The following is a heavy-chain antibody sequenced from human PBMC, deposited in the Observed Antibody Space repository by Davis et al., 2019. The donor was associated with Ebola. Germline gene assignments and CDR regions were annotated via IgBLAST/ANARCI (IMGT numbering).Heavy chain of an antibody. CDR1: GGTFSSYA. D-gene: IGHD3-10*01. J-gene: IGHJ4*02. Sequence: AASVKVSCKASGGTFSSYAIHWVRQAPGQRLEWMGGIIPIFGTANYAQKFQGRVTITADESTSTAYMELSTLRSEYTAVYYCARASGGYYYGSGSYQYYFDYWGQGTLVTVSS. CDR3: ARASGGYYYGSGSYQYYFDY. V-gene: IGHV1-69*13. CDR2: IIPIFGTA.